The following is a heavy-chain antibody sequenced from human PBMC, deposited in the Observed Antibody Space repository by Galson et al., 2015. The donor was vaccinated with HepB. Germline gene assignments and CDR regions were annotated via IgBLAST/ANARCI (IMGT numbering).Heavy chain of an antibody. CDR1: GYTFTSYA. J-gene: IGHJ3*02. CDR2: INTNTGNP. CDR3: ARDPSSSGWYPGAFDI. D-gene: IGHD6-19*01. V-gene: IGHV7-4-1*02. Sequence: SVKVSCKASGYTFTSYAMNWVRQAPGQGLEWMGWINTNTGNPTYAQGFTGRFVFSLDTSVSTAYLQISSLKAEDTAVYYCARDPSSSGWYPGAFDIWGQGTMVTVSS.